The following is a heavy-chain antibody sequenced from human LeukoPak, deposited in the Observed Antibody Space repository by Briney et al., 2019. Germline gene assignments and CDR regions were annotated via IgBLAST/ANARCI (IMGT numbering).Heavy chain of an antibody. CDR1: GFSLSTRGVG. V-gene: IGHV2-5*02. J-gene: IGHJ3*02. CDR2: IYWDDDK. Sequence: SGPTLVKPTQTLTLTCTFSGFSLSTRGVGVGWIRQPPGKALEWLALIYWDDDKRYSPSLKSRLTSTKDTSKNQVALTMTNMDPVDTATYYCAHRGSGYYDSSGYYQPHAFDIWGQGTMVTVSS. CDR3: AHRGSGYYDSSGYYQPHAFDI. D-gene: IGHD3-22*01.